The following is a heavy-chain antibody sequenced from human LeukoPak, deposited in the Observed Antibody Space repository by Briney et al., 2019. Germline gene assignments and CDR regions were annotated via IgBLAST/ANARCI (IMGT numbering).Heavy chain of an antibody. CDR1: GFPFSSYW. Sequence: GGSLRLSCVASGFPFSSYWMTWVRQAPGKGLEWVANIKQDGSKKSYVDSVKGRFTISRDNSKNTLYLQMNSLRAEDTAVYYCARGGITMIVVVIYWGQGTLVTVSS. CDR3: ARGGITMIVVVIY. CDR2: IKQDGSKK. J-gene: IGHJ4*02. V-gene: IGHV3-7*01. D-gene: IGHD3-22*01.